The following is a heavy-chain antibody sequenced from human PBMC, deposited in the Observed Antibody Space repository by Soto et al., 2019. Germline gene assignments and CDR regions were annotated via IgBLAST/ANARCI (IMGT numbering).Heavy chain of an antibody. Sequence: ASVKVSCKASGYTFTSSGISWVRQAPGQGLDWMGWINTYNGNTNYAQKLQDRVTMTTDTSTNTAYMELNSLRSEDTAVYYCARDRCFEGYSYGSKCYGMDVWGQGTTVTVSS. J-gene: IGHJ6*02. CDR1: GYTFTSSG. CDR3: ARDRCFEGYSYGSKCYGMDV. D-gene: IGHD5-18*01. CDR2: INTYNGNT. V-gene: IGHV1-18*01.